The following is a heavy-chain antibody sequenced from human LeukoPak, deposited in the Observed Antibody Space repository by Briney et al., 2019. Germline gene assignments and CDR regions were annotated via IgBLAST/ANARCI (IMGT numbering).Heavy chain of an antibody. J-gene: IGHJ3*02. CDR3: ARLYEVTGILYYTTAGTFDI. V-gene: IGHV3-21*01. D-gene: IGHD2-8*01. Sequence: GGSLRLSCAASGFTFSSYSMNWVRQAPGKGLEWVSSISSSSNYIYYADSVKGRFTISRDNAKNSLCLQMNDLRAEDTAVYYCARLYEVTGILYYTTAGTFDIWGQGTMVPVSS. CDR1: GFTFSSYS. CDR2: ISSSSNYI.